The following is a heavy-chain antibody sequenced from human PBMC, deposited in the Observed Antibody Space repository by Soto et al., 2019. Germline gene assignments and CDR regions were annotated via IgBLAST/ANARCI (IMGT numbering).Heavy chain of an antibody. CDR3: TTDPSSSGY. CDR1: GITFSNAW. Sequence: EVQLVESGGGLVKPGGSLRLSCAASGITFSNAWMSWVRQAPGKGLEWVGRIERKTDGGTTDYAAPVKGRFTISRDDSKNTLYLQMNSLKPEDTAVYYCTTDPSSSGYWGQGTLVTVSS. J-gene: IGHJ4*02. CDR2: IERKTDGGTT. V-gene: IGHV3-15*04. D-gene: IGHD6-13*01.